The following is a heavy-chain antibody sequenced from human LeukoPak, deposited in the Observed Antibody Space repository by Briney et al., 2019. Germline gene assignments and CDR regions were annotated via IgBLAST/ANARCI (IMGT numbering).Heavy chain of an antibody. D-gene: IGHD2-2*01. CDR2: ISAYNGNT. Sequence: ASVKVSCKASGYTFTSYGISWVRQAPGQGLEWMGWISAYNGNTNYAQKLQGRVTMTTGTSTSTAYMELRSLRSDDTAVYYCARVCWWGSSTSCYGFDYWGQGTLVTVSS. CDR3: ARVCWWGSSTSCYGFDY. J-gene: IGHJ4*02. CDR1: GYTFTSYG. V-gene: IGHV1-18*01.